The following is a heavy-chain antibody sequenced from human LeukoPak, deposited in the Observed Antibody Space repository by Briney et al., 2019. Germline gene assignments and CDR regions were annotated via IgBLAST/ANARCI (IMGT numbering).Heavy chain of an antibody. D-gene: IGHD5-18*01. Sequence: GGSLRLSCAASGFTFGSYSMTWVRQAPGKGLEWVSLIDSNSNFMNYADSVKGRFTISRDNAKNSLYLQMNSLRAEDTAVYYCARDLGGYSYGSHFDYWGQGTLVTVSS. V-gene: IGHV3-21*01. J-gene: IGHJ4*02. CDR2: IDSNSNFM. CDR3: ARDLGGYSYGSHFDY. CDR1: GFTFGSYS.